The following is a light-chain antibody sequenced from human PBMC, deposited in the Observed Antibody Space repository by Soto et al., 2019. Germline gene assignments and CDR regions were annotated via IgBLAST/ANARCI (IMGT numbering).Light chain of an antibody. V-gene: IGLV1-51*01. CDR2: DND. J-gene: IGLJ2*01. CDR3: GTWHSSLSPGVV. CDR1: TSNIGKNY. Sequence: QSVLTQPPSVSAAPGQKVTISCSGSTSNIGKNYVSWYQYLPGAAPKLLIYDNDKRPSGIPDRFSGSKSGTSATLGITGLQTGDEADYYCGTWHSSLSPGVVFGGGTKVTVL.